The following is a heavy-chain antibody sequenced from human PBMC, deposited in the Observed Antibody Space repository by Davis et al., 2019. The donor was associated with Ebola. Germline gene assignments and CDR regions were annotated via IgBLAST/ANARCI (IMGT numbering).Heavy chain of an antibody. CDR2: INSDGSST. J-gene: IGHJ4*02. CDR1: GFTFNDYY. Sequence: PGGSLRLSCAASGFTFNDYYMSWIRQAPGKGLVWVSRINSDGSSTSYADSVKGRFTISRDNAKNTLYLQMNSLRAEDTAVYYCARGIGGNRGSWYVNPFDYWGQGTLVTVSS. CDR3: ARGIGGNRGSWYVNPFDY. D-gene: IGHD6-13*01. V-gene: IGHV3-74*01.